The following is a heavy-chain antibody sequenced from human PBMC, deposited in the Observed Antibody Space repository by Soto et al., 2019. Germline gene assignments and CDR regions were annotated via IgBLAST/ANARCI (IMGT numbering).Heavy chain of an antibody. CDR1: GFTFSSYA. CDR2: ISYDGSNK. J-gene: IGHJ3*02. V-gene: IGHV3-30-3*01. D-gene: IGHD3-3*01. CDR3: AREARSYYDFWSGWDAFDI. Sequence: QVQLVESGGGVVQPGRSLRLSCAASGFTFSSYAMHWVRQAPGKGLEWVAVISYDGSNKYYEDSVKGRFSISRDNSKNTLYLQMNWLTAEDTVVYYCAREARSYYDFWSGWDAFDIWGQGTMVTVSS.